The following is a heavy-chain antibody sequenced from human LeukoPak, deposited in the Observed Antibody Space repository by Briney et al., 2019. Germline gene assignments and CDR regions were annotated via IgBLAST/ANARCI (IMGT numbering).Heavy chain of an antibody. CDR2: ISYDGSNK. CDR1: GFTFSSYG. Sequence: PGGSLRLSCAASGFTFSSYGMHWVRQAPGKGLEWVAVISYDGSNKYYADSVKGRFTISRDNSKNTLYLQMNSLRAEDTAVYYCAKDRTGSQRRGYFDYWGQGTLVTVPS. CDR3: AKDRTGSQRRGYFDY. V-gene: IGHV3-30*18. D-gene: IGHD3/OR15-3a*01. J-gene: IGHJ4*02.